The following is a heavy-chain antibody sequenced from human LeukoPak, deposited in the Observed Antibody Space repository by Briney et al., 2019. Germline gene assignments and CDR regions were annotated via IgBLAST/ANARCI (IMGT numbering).Heavy chain of an antibody. CDR2: ISSSSSYI. D-gene: IGHD3-22*01. CDR3: ARSITMIVVIDAFDI. CDR1: GFTFSSYS. V-gene: IGHV3-21*01. J-gene: IGHJ3*02. Sequence: PGGSLRLSCAASGFTFSSYSMNWVRQAPGKGLEWVSSISSSSSYIYYADSVKGRFTISRDNAKNSLYLQMNSLRAEDTAVYYCARSITMIVVIDAFDIWGQGTMVTVSS.